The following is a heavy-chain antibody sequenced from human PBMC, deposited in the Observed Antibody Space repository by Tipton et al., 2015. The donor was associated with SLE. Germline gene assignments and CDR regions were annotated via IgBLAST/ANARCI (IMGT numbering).Heavy chain of an antibody. CDR3: ARYYYDSSGYYFDY. CDR1: GGSIISSSYY. V-gene: IGHV4-39*07. J-gene: IGHJ4*02. D-gene: IGHD3-22*01. CDR2: IYYSGST. Sequence: TLSLTCTVSGGSIISSSYYWGWIRQPPGKGLEWIGSIYYSGSTYYNPSLKSRVTISVDTSKNQFSLKMSSVTAADTAVYYCARYYYDSSGYYFDYWGQGTLVTVSS.